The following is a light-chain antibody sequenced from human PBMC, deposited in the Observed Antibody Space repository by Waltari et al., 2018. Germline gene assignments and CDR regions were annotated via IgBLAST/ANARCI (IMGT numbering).Light chain of an antibody. J-gene: IGKJ1*01. Sequence: SPGTLSVSLGERATLSCRASQSVSRALTWYQQKPGQAPRLLIYGASTRATGIPDRFSGSGSGTDFSLTISRLEPDDFAVYYCQHYLRLPVTFGQGTTVE. CDR2: GAS. CDR3: QHYLRLPVT. CDR1: QSVSRA. V-gene: IGKV3-20*01.